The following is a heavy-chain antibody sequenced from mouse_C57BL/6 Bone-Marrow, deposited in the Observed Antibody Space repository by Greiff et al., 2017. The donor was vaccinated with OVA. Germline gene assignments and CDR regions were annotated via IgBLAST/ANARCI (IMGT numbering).Heavy chain of an antibody. CDR2: IWSGGST. CDR3: ARNSDYYGSYWYFDV. CDR1: GFSLTSYG. J-gene: IGHJ1*03. D-gene: IGHD1-1*01. V-gene: IGHV2-2*01. Sequence: VKLMESGPGLVQPSQSLSITCTVSGFSLTSYGVHWVRQSPGKGLEWLGVIWSGGSTDYNAAFISRLSISKDNSKSQVFFKMNSLQADDTAIYYCARNSDYYGSYWYFDVWGTGTTVTVSS.